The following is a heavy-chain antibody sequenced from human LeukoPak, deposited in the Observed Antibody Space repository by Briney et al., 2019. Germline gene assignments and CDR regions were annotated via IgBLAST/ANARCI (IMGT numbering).Heavy chain of an antibody. D-gene: IGHD4-23*01. CDR2: IYTSGSI. Sequence: SETLSLTCTVSGGSISSGSYYWSWIRQPAGKGLEWIGRIYTSGSINYNPSLKSRVTISVDTSKNQFSLKLSSVTAADTAVYYCASVALTTVADPKYYYYMDVWGKGTTVTVSS. CDR1: GGSISSGSYY. CDR3: ASVALTTVADPKYYYYMDV. J-gene: IGHJ6*03. V-gene: IGHV4-61*02.